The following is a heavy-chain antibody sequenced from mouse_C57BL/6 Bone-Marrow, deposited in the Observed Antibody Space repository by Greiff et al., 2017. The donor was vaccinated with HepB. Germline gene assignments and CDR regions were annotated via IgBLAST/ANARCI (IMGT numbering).Heavy chain of an antibody. J-gene: IGHJ2*01. V-gene: IGHV1-4*01. CDR3: ARSGTTVVALYYFDY. CDR1: GYTFTSYT. CDR2: INPSSGYT. Sequence: LVESGAELARPGASVKMSCKASGYTFTSYTMHWVKQRPGQGLEWIGYINPSSGYTKYNPKFKDKATLTADKSSSTAYMQLSSLTSEDSAVYYCARSGTTVVALYYFDYWGQGTTLTVSS. D-gene: IGHD1-1*01.